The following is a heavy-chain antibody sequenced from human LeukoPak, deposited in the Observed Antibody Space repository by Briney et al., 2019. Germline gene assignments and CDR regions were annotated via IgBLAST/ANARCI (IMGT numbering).Heavy chain of an antibody. CDR1: GFTVSSDS. V-gene: IGHV3-21*01. D-gene: IGHD2-15*01. CDR2: ISSSSSYI. CDR3: AREACSSGSCYSGY. Sequence: GGSLRLSCAASGFTVSSDSMNWVRQAPGKGLEWVSSISSSSSYIYYADSVKGRFTISRDNAKNSLYLQMNSLRAEDTAVYYCAREACSSGSCYSGYWGQGTLVTVSS. J-gene: IGHJ4*02.